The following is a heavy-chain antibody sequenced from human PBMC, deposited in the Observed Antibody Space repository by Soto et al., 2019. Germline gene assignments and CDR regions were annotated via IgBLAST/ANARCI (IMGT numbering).Heavy chain of an antibody. V-gene: IGHV4-61*01. J-gene: IGHJ3*02. D-gene: IGHD5-12*01. CDR1: GGSVSSGSYY. CDR2: IYYSGST. CDR3: ARESGGHKRTADSGYGGDDAFDI. Sequence: KTSETLSLTCTVSGGSVSSGSYYWSWIRQPPGKGLEWIGDIYYSGSTNYNPSLKSRVTISVDTSNNQFSLKLSSVTAADTAVYSCARESGGHKRTADSGYGGDDAFDIWGQGTMVTVSS.